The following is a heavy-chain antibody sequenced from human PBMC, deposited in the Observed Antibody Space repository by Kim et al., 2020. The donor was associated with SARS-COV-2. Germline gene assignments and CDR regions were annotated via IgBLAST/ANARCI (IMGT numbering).Heavy chain of an antibody. V-gene: IGHV3-23*01. CDR1: GFTFSSYA. CDR2: ISGSGGST. Sequence: GGSLRLSCAASGFTFSSYAMSWVRQAPGKGLEWVSAISGSGGSTYYADSVKGRFTISRDNSKNTLYLQMNSLRAEDTAVYYCAKSRHSRSGYYSSPGAFDIWGQGTMVTVSS. CDR3: AKSRHSRSGYYSSPGAFDI. D-gene: IGHD3-22*01. J-gene: IGHJ3*02.